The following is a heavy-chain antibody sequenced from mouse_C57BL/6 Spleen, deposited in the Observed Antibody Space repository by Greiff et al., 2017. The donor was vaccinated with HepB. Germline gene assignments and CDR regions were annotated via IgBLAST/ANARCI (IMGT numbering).Heavy chain of an antibody. CDR2: INHDGSST. Sequence: EVKVVESEAGLVQPGSSMKLSCTASGFTFSDYYMAWVRQVPEKGLEWVANINHDGSSTYYLDSLQSRFIISRNKAKNILYLQMSSLKSEDTATYYCAKEALFYFDYWGQGTTLTVSS. CDR3: AKEALFYFDY. J-gene: IGHJ2*01. D-gene: IGHD1-1*01. V-gene: IGHV5-16*01. CDR1: GFTFSDYY.